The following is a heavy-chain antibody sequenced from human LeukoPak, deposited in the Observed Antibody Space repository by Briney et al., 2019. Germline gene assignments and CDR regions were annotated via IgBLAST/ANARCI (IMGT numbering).Heavy chain of an antibody. CDR1: GYTFASHG. Sequence: GASVEVSCKASGYTFASHGIRRGGQAPGQRLEWMGWISAYNGNTNYAQKLQGRVTMTTDTSTSTAYMELRSLRSDDTAVYYCARDDWDSSPFDYWGQGTLVTVSS. D-gene: IGHD6-13*01. CDR2: ISAYNGNT. V-gene: IGHV1-18*01. CDR3: ARDDWDSSPFDY. J-gene: IGHJ4*02.